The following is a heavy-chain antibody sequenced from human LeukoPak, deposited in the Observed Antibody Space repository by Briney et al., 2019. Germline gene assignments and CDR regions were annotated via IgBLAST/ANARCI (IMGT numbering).Heavy chain of an antibody. CDR1: GFTFSNAW. CDR2: IKSKTDGGTT. V-gene: IGHV3-15*01. D-gene: IGHD2-15*01. J-gene: IGHJ3*02. CDR3: EALGDIVVVVAVREDAFDI. Sequence: NPGGSLRLSCAASGFTFSNAWMNWVRQAPGKGLEWVGRIKSKTDGGTTDYAAPVKGGFTISRDDSKNTLYLQMNSLKTEDTAVYYCEALGDIVVVVAVREDAFDIWGQGTMVTVSS.